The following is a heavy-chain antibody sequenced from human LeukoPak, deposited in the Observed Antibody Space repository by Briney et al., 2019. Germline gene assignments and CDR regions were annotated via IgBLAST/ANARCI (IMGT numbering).Heavy chain of an antibody. Sequence: SETLSLTCAVYGGSLSGYYWSWIRQPPGKGVEGSGEINHSGSTNYNPSLKSRVTISVDTSKNQFSLKLSSVTAADTAVYYCARGPVLPRPRFDYWGQGTLVTVSS. CDR3: ARGPVLPRPRFDY. D-gene: IGHD2/OR15-2a*01. CDR1: GGSLSGYY. V-gene: IGHV4-34*01. CDR2: INHSGST. J-gene: IGHJ4*02.